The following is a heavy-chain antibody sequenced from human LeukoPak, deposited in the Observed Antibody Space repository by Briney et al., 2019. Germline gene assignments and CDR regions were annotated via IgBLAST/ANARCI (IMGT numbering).Heavy chain of an antibody. Sequence: RGASVKVSCKASGGTFSSYAINWVRQAPGQGLEWMGGIIPIFGTTNYAQKFQGRVTITADESTSTAYMELSSLRSEDTAVYYCARDIQGDFDYWGQGTLVTVSS. D-gene: IGHD3-16*01. CDR1: GGTFSSYA. CDR3: ARDIQGDFDY. J-gene: IGHJ4*02. V-gene: IGHV1-69*13. CDR2: IIPIFGTT.